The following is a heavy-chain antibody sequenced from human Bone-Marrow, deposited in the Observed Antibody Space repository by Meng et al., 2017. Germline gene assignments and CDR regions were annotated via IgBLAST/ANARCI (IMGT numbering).Heavy chain of an antibody. CDR2: IYTSGST. CDR1: GDSISSGSYY. Sequence: SETLSLTCSVSGDSISSGSYYWSWIRQPAGKGLEWIGRIYTSGSTNYNPSLKSRVTISVDTSKNHFSLQLSSVTAADTAVYYCARSSSTWYKYFDPWGQGTLVTVSS. D-gene: IGHD6-13*01. V-gene: IGHV4-61*02. J-gene: IGHJ5*02. CDR3: ARSSSTWYKYFDP.